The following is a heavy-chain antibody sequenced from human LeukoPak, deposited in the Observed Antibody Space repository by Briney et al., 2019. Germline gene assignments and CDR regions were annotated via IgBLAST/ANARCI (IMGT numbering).Heavy chain of an antibody. V-gene: IGHV4-38-2*01. Sequence: SETLSLTCAVSGYSISSGYYWGWIRQPPGKGLEWIGSIYHSGSTYYNPSLKSRVTISVDTSKNQFSLKLSSVTAADTAVYYCARGGRRNYDFWSGYSIYYMDVWGKGTTVTVSS. J-gene: IGHJ6*03. CDR1: GYSISSGYY. D-gene: IGHD3-3*01. CDR3: ARGGRRNYDFWSGYSIYYMDV. CDR2: IYHSGST.